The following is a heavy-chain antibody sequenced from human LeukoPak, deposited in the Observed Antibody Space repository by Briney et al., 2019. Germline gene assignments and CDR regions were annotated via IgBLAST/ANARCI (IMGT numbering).Heavy chain of an antibody. V-gene: IGHV3-7*01. Sequence: GGSLRLSCAASGFTFSSYWMSWVRQAPGKGLEWVANIKQDGSEKYYVDSVKGRFTISRDNAKNSLYLQMDSLRAEDTAVYYCARKDKGGGLEPDGVYYYYMDVWGKGTTVIVSS. D-gene: IGHD1-1*01. CDR1: GFTFSSYW. CDR3: ARKDKGGGLEPDGVYYYYMDV. J-gene: IGHJ6*03. CDR2: IKQDGSEK.